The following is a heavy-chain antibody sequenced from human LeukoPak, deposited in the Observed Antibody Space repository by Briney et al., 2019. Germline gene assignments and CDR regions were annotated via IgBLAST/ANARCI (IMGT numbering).Heavy chain of an antibody. CDR2: IYYSGST. Sequence: KSSETLSLTCTVSGGSISTYYWSWIRQPPGKGLEYIGYIYYSGSTNYNPSLMSRVTMSLDTSKNQFSLKLSSVTAADTAVYYCAREEVPHGFDIWGQGTMVTVSS. CDR3: AREEVPHGFDI. CDR1: GGSISTYY. V-gene: IGHV4-59*01. J-gene: IGHJ3*02.